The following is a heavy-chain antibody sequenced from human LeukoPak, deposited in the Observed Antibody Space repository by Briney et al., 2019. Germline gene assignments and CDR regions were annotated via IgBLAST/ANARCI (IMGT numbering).Heavy chain of an antibody. J-gene: IGHJ4*02. Sequence: SETLSLTCTVSGGSISSGGYYWSWIRQPPGKGLEWIGYIYHSGSTYYNPSLKSRVTISVDRSKNQFSLKLSSVTAADTAVYYCAREKGPMIVVWGQGTLVTVSS. CDR2: IYHSGST. CDR1: GGSISSGGYY. CDR3: AREKGPMIVV. V-gene: IGHV4-30-2*01. D-gene: IGHD3-22*01.